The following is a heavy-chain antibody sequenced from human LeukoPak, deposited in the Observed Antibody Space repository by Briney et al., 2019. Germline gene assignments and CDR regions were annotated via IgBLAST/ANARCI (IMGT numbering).Heavy chain of an antibody. J-gene: IGHJ3*02. V-gene: IGHV3-13*01. D-gene: IGHD4-11*01. CDR3: ARSSVMTLYAFDI. CDR2: IGTGGDT. CDR1: GFSFSTYD. Sequence: GGSLRLSCAASGFSFSTYDMHWVRQETGKRPEWVSSIGTGGDTYYADSVKGRFTISRESAPKTLFLHMNTLRAGDTAVYFCARSSVMTLYAFDIWGQGTVVTVSS.